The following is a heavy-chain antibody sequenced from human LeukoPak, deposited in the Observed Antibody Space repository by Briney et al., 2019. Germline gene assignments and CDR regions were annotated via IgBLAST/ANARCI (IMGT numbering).Heavy chain of an antibody. CDR1: GYTFTSYG. D-gene: IGHD4-17*01. Sequence: GASVKVSCKASGYTFTSYGISWVRQAPGQGLEWMGWMNPNSGNTGYAQKFQGRVTMTRNTSISTAYMELSSLRSEDTAVYYCARGVYGDYGAGYWGQGTLVTVSS. J-gene: IGHJ4*02. CDR3: ARGVYGDYGAGY. V-gene: IGHV1-8*02. CDR2: MNPNSGNT.